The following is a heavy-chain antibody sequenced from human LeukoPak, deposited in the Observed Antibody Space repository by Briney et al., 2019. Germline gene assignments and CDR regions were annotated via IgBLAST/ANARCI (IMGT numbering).Heavy chain of an antibody. V-gene: IGHV4-34*01. CDR2: VYHTGST. Sequence: GSLRLSCAASGITFSNYYMTWIRQSPGKGLEWIGEVYHTGSTNHNPSLKSRVTMSVDKSNNQFSLKLTSLTAADTAVYYCASRDDSGPYWGQGTLVTVSS. CDR1: GITFSNYY. D-gene: IGHD4-17*01. CDR3: ASRDDSGPY. J-gene: IGHJ4*02.